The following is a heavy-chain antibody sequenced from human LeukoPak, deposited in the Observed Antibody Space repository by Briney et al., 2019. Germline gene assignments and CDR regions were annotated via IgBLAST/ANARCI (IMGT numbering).Heavy chain of an antibody. CDR2: IYYSGST. D-gene: IGHD3-22*01. J-gene: IGHJ4*02. CDR3: ARHTYYYDSSGYYHYLDY. Sequence: PSETLSLTCTVSGGSISSYYWSWIRQPPGKGLEWIGYIYYSGSTNYNPSLKSRVTISVDTSKNQFSLKLSSVTAADTAVYYCARHTYYYDSSGYYHYLDYWGQGTLVTVSS. V-gene: IGHV4-59*08. CDR1: GGSISSYY.